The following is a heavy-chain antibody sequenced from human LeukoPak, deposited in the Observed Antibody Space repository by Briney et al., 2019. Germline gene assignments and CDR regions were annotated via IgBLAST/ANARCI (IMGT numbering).Heavy chain of an antibody. D-gene: IGHD3-9*01. J-gene: IGHJ4*02. CDR1: GGSFSGYY. CDR2: INHSGST. V-gene: IGHV4-34*01. Sequence: PSETLSLTCAVYGGSFSGYYWSWIRQPPGKGLEWIGEINHSGSTNYNPSLKSRVTISVDTSKNQFSLKLSSVTAADTAVYYCASVPVYYDILTGYYDTTSDYWGQGTLVTVSS. CDR3: ASVPVYYDILTGYYDTTSDY.